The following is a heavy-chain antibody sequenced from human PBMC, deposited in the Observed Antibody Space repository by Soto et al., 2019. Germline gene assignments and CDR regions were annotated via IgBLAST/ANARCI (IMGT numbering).Heavy chain of an antibody. CDR3: TRGLQKLTRTAYFDY. V-gene: IGHV3-49*03. CDR1: GFTFGDYA. CDR2: IRSKAYGGTT. J-gene: IGHJ4*02. D-gene: IGHD4-4*01. Sequence: GGSLRLSCTASGFTFGDYAMSWFRQAPGKGLEWVGFIRSKAYGGTTEYAASVKGRFTISRDDSKSIAYLQMNSLKTEDTAVYYCTRGLQKLTRTAYFDYWGQGTLVTVSS.